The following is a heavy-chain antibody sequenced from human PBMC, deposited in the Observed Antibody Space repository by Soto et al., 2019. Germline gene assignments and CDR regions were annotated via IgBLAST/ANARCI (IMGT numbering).Heavy chain of an antibody. CDR1: GYTFTSYD. Sequence: QVQLVQSGAEVKKPGASVKVSCKASGYTFTSYDINWVRQATGQGLEWMGWMNPNSGNTGYAQKFQGRVTMTRNTSLSTAYMELSSLRSEDTAVYYCARRDCSSTSCPDGMDVWGQGTTVTVSS. J-gene: IGHJ6*02. V-gene: IGHV1-8*01. CDR3: ARRDCSSTSCPDGMDV. D-gene: IGHD2-2*01. CDR2: MNPNSGNT.